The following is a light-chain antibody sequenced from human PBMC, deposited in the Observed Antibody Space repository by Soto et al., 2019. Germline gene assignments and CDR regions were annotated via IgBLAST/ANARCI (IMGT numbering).Light chain of an antibody. V-gene: IGLV2-14*01. CDR1: SSDVGGYNY. CDR2: EVS. J-gene: IGLJ1*01. CDR3: SSYTSSSTLDV. Sequence: QSALTQPASVSGSHGQSITISCTGTSSDVGGYNYVSWYQQHPGKAPKLMIYEVSNRPSGVSNRFSGSKSGNTASLTISGLQAEDEADYSCSSYTSSSTLDVFGTGTKLAVL.